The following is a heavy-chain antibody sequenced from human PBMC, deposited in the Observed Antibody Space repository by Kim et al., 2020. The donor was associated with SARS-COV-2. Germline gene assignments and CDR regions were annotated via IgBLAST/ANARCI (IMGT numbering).Heavy chain of an antibody. CDR3: ARRSAGAGWFDP. D-gene: IGHD3-10*01. V-gene: IGHV4-59*08. Sequence: NPNPSLKSRDTLSVDTSKNQVSLKLSSVTAADTAVYYCARRSAGAGWFDPWGQGTLVTVSS. J-gene: IGHJ5*02.